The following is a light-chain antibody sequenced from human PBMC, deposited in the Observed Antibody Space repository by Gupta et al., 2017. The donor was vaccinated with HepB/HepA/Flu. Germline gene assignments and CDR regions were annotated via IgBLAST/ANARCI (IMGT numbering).Light chain of an antibody. CDR3: QQYNKLPHCT. Sequence: VLTQSPATLSVSPGEKVTLSCRASQRVTTNLAWYQQKPGQAPRLLIHEASKRDSGVPARFSGSGSGTEFTLTISNLQPDDSAIYYCQQYNKLPHCTFGRGTKVEI. V-gene: IGKV3-15*01. J-gene: IGKJ4*02. CDR2: EAS. CDR1: QRVTTN.